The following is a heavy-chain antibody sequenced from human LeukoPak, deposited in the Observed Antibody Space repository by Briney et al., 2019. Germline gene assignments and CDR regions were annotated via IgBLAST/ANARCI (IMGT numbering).Heavy chain of an antibody. CDR2: IHYTGST. V-gene: IGHV4-38-2*02. CDR1: GYSIRSGYY. CDR3: ARDDSSTWTFDY. D-gene: IGHD6-13*01. J-gene: IGHJ4*02. Sequence: SETLSLTCSVSGYSIRSGYYWGWIRQPPGKGLEWIGSIHYTGSTYYNASLKSRVTISVDTSKNEFSLKLSSVTAADTAVYYCARDDSSTWTFDYWGQGTLVTVSS.